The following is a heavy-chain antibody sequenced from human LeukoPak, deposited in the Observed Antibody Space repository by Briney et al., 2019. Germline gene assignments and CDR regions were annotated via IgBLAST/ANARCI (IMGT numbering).Heavy chain of an antibody. V-gene: IGHV3-74*01. CDR3: ASAGAVVPAVYFDY. J-gene: IGHJ4*02. CDR1: GFTFSSYW. D-gene: IGHD2-2*01. CDR2: INSDGSST. Sequence: GGSLRLSCAASGFTFSSYWMHWVRQAPGKGLVWVSRINSDGSSTSYADSVKGRFTISRDNAKNTLYLQMNSLRAEDTAVYYCASAGAVVPAVYFDYWGQGTLVTVSS.